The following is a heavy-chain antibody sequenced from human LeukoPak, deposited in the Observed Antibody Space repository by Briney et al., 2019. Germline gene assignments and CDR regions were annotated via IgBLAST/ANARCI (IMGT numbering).Heavy chain of an antibody. Sequence: GASVKVSCKASGYTFTSYGISWVRQAPGQGLEWMGWISAYNGNTNYAQKLQGRVTVTTDTSTSTAYMELRSLRSDDTAVYYCARVDYGDYMLHYYYYYYMDVWGKGTTVTVSS. V-gene: IGHV1-18*01. CDR2: ISAYNGNT. CDR3: ARVDYGDYMLHYYYYYYMDV. CDR1: GYTFTSYG. D-gene: IGHD4-17*01. J-gene: IGHJ6*03.